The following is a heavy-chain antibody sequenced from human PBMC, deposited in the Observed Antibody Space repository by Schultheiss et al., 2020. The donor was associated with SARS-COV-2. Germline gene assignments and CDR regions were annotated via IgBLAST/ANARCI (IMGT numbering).Heavy chain of an antibody. CDR2: ISSNGGST. V-gene: IGHV3-64*01. J-gene: IGHJ5*02. Sequence: GGSLRLSCAASGFTFSSYAMHWVRQAPGKGLEYVSAISSNGGSTYYANSVKGRFTISRDNSKNTLYLQMGSLRAEDTAVYYCARDVPYYYDSSGYYTGWFDPWGQGTLVTSPQ. CDR3: ARDVPYYYDSSGYYTGWFDP. D-gene: IGHD3-22*01. CDR1: GFTFSSYA.